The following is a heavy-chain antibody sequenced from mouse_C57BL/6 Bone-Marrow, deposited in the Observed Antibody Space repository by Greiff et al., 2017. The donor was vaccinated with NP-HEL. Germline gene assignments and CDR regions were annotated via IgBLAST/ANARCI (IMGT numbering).Heavy chain of an antibody. V-gene: IGHV1-50*01. CDR1: GYTFTSYW. J-gene: IGHJ4*01. CDR3: ARVYYYGSSCMDY. D-gene: IGHD1-1*01. Sequence: QVQLQQPGAELVKPGASVKLSCKASGYTFTSYWMQWVKQRPGQGLEWIGEIDPSDSYTNYNQKFKGKATLTVDTSSSPAYMQLSSLTSEDSAVYYCARVYYYGSSCMDYWGQGTSVTVSS. CDR2: IDPSDSYT.